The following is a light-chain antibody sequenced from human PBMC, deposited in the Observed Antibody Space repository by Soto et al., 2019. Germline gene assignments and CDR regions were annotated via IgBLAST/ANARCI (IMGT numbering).Light chain of an antibody. V-gene: IGKV1-5*01. Sequence: GDRVTITCRASQSISSWLAWYQQKPGEAPKLLIYDASALPRGVPSRFSGSGSGTKSTLTIASLQPDDFATYYCQQYETFSGTFGPGTKVDIK. CDR2: DAS. CDR1: QSISSW. J-gene: IGKJ1*01. CDR3: QQYETFSGT.